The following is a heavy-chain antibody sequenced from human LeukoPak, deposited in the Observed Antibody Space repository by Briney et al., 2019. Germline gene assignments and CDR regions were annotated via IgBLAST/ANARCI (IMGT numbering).Heavy chain of an antibody. CDR1: GFTFSGFA. Sequence: GGSLRLSCAASGFTFSGFAMSWVRRTPGEGLEWVAATSGSGVNSYYADSVRGRFTISRDNSQNTLYLQMDSLRAEDTALYYCAKEYSGYDFDYWGQGTLVTVSS. D-gene: IGHD5-12*01. CDR2: TSGSGVNS. J-gene: IGHJ4*02. V-gene: IGHV3-23*01. CDR3: AKEYSGYDFDY.